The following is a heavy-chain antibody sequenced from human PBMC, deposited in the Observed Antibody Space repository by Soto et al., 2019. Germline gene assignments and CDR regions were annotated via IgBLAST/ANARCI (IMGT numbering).Heavy chain of an antibody. Sequence: QVQLVESGGGVVQPGRSLRLSCVASGFTFSSYGMHWVRQAPGKGLAWVAGIAYDGSNKYYADSVKGRFNISRDNSKNTLYLQMNSLRAEDTAVYYCAKDNCISTSCYRLYNWFDPWGQGTLVTVSS. CDR3: AKDNCISTSCYRLYNWFDP. CDR2: IAYDGSNK. V-gene: IGHV3-30*18. CDR1: GFTFSSYG. J-gene: IGHJ5*02. D-gene: IGHD2-2*01.